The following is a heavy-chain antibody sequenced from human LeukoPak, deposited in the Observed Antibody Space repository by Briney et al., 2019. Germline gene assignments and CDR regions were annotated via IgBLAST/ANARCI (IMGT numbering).Heavy chain of an antibody. CDR2: ISSSGSTI. Sequence: GGSLRLSCAASGFTFSDYYMSWIRQAPGKGLEWVSYISSSGSTIYYADSVKGRFTISRDNAKNSLYLQMNSLRAEDTAVYYCAKGRIVGATTNFDYWGQGTLVTVSS. D-gene: IGHD1-26*01. J-gene: IGHJ4*02. CDR3: AKGRIVGATTNFDY. V-gene: IGHV3-11*01. CDR1: GFTFSDYY.